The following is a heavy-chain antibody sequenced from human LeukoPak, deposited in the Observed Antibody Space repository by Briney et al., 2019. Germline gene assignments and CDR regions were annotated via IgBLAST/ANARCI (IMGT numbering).Heavy chain of an antibody. CDR1: GFTFCSYS. V-gene: IGHV3-21*01. D-gene: IGHD4-17*01. CDR2: ISISSDYI. Sequence: SGGSLRLSCAASGFTFCSYSMNWVRKAPGKGMEWVSSISISSDYIYYADSMKGRFTISRDNAKNSLYLQMNSLRAEDTAVYYCARDQYGDYVFDYWGQGTLVTVSS. J-gene: IGHJ4*02. CDR3: ARDQYGDYVFDY.